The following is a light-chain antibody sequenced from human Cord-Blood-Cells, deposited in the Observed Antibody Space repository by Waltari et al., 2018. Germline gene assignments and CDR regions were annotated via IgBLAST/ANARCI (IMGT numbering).Light chain of an antibody. Sequence: QSALTQPAPVSGSPGQAITIPCTGNSSDVGGYNYVSWYQQHPGKAPKPMIYDVSNRPSGVSNRFSGSKSGNTASLTISGLQAEDEADYYCSSYTSSSSWVFGGGTKLTVL. J-gene: IGLJ3*02. CDR3: SSYTSSSSWV. V-gene: IGLV2-14*01. CDR2: DVS. CDR1: SSDVGGYNY.